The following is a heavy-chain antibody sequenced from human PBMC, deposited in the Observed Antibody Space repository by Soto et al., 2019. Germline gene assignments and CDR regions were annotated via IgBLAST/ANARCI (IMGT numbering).Heavy chain of an antibody. J-gene: IGHJ4*02. D-gene: IGHD6-6*01. CDR3: ARDLAAARPLDY. CDR2: INPNSGGT. CDR1: GYTFTGYY. Sequence: VASVKVSCKASGYTFTGYYMHWVRQAPGQGLEWMGWINPNSGGTNYAQKFQGRVTMTRDTSISTAYMELSRLRSDDTAVYYCARDLAAARPLDYWGQGTLVTVSS. V-gene: IGHV1-2*02.